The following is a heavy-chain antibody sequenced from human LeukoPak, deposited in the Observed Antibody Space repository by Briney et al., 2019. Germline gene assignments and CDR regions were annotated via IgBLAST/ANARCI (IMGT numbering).Heavy chain of an antibody. D-gene: IGHD5-18*01. CDR1: GYTFTSYG. CDR2: ISAYNGNT. CDR3: ARTRWLKGAFDI. J-gene: IGHJ3*02. V-gene: IGHV1-18*01. Sequence: GASVKVSCKASGYTFTSYGISWVRQAPGQGLEWMGWISAYNGNTNYAQKLQGRVTMTRDTSTSTVYMELSSLRSEDTAVYYCARTRWLKGAFDIWGQGTMVTVSS.